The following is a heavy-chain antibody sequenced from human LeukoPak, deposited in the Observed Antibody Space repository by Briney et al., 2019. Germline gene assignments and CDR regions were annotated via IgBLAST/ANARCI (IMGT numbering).Heavy chain of an antibody. CDR2: ISYDGSNK. V-gene: IGHV3-30*18. Sequence: GGSLRLSCAASGFTFSSYGMHWVRQAPGKGLEWVAVISYDGSNKYYADSVKGRFTISRDNSKNTLYLQMNSLRAEDTAVYYCAKADIVVAVTSLTFDYWGQGTLVTVSS. CDR3: AKADIVVAVTSLTFDY. CDR1: GFTFSSYG. D-gene: IGHD2-15*01. J-gene: IGHJ4*02.